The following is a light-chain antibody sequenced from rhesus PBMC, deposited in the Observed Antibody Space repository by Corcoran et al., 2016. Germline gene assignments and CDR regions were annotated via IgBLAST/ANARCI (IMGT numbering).Light chain of an antibody. CDR2: KAS. CDR1: QSISSW. CDR3: QQYSSRPLT. Sequence: DIQMTQSPSSLSASVGDTVTITCRASQSISSWLAWYQQKPGKAPKLLISKASSLQSGVPSRFSGIGSGTDFTLTISSLQSEDFATYYCQQYSSRPLTFGGGTKVELK. J-gene: IGKJ4*01. V-gene: IGKV1-22*01.